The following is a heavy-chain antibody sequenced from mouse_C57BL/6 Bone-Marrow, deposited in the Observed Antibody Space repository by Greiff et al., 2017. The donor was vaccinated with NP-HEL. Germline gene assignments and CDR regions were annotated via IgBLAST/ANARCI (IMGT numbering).Heavy chain of an antibody. V-gene: IGHV1-22*01. CDR3: AVIYYYGSSSFDYAMDY. CDR1: GYTFTDYN. CDR2: INPNNGGT. D-gene: IGHD1-1*01. J-gene: IGHJ4*01. Sequence: EVQLQQSGPELVKPGASVKMSCKASGYTFTDYNMHWVKQSHGKSLEWIGYINPNNGGTSYNQKFKGKATLTVNKSSSTAYMELRSLTSEDSAVYYCAVIYYYGSSSFDYAMDYWGQGTSVTVSS.